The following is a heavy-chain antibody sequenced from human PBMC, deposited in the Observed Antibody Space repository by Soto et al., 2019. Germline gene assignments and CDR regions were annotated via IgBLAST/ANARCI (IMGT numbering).Heavy chain of an antibody. J-gene: IGHJ4*02. CDR2: IYYSGST. V-gene: IGHV4-59*01. CDR1: GGSISSYY. Sequence: QVQLQESGPGLVKPSETLSLTCTVSGGSISSYYWSWIRQPPGKGLEWIGYIYYSGSTNYNPSLNSAVTISVYTSNNQISLKLSSVTAADTAVYYCARARVRYIDYWGQGTLVTVFS. D-gene: IGHD3-10*01. CDR3: ARARVRYIDY.